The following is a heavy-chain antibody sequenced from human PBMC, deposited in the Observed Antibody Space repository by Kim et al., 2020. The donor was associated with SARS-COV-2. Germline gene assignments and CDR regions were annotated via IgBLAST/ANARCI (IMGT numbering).Heavy chain of an antibody. CDR2: ISSDGTTT. D-gene: IGHD6-19*01. Sequence: GGSLRLSCAASGFTFSSHWMHWVRQAPGKGLVWVSRISSDGTTTSYGDSVKGRFTISRDNAKNTLYLQMNSLRAEDTAVYYCARRRFTSGWYYFDYWRQ. CDR1: GFTFSSHW. CDR3: ARRRFTSGWYYFDY. V-gene: IGHV3-74*01. J-gene: IGHJ4*02.